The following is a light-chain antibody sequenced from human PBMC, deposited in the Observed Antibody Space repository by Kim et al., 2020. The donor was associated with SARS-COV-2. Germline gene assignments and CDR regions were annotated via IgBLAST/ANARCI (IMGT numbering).Light chain of an antibody. CDR3: QQYDDWPPWT. Sequence: SPGETATLSCRASQSVNSKVAWYQQKPGQAPRLLIYDASTRATGIPARFSGSGSGRDFTLTISSLQSEDLAVYHCQQYDDWPPWTFGQGTKVEIK. J-gene: IGKJ1*01. CDR2: DAS. V-gene: IGKV3-15*01. CDR1: QSVNSK.